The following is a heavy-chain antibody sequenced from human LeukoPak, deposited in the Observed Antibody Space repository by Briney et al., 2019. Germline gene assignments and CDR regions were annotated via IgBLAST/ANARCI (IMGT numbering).Heavy chain of an antibody. CDR3: ARGSIVVVPAAEGGMDV. V-gene: IGHV4-34*01. D-gene: IGHD2-2*01. J-gene: IGHJ6*04. Sequence: SETLSLTCAVYGGSFSGYYWSWIRQPPGKGLEWIGEINHSGGTNYNPSLKSRVTISVDTSKNQFSLKLSSVTAADTAVYYCARGSIVVVPAAEGGMDVWGKGTTVTVSS. CDR2: INHSGGT. CDR1: GGSFSGYY.